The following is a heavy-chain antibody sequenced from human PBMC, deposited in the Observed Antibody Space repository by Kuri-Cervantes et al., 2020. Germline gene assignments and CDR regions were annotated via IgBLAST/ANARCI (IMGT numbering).Heavy chain of an antibody. CDR2: IDSDGSKT. CDR3: AKDLVGSEDC. Sequence: GGSLRLSCVASGFTFNTYIMHWVRQVPGKGLVWVSRIDSDGSKTHYADSVKGRFTISRDNAKNTLYLQMNSLRAEDTALYYCAKDLVGSEDCWGRGTLVTVSS. D-gene: IGHD1-26*01. CDR1: GFTFNTYI. V-gene: IGHV3-74*01. J-gene: IGHJ4*02.